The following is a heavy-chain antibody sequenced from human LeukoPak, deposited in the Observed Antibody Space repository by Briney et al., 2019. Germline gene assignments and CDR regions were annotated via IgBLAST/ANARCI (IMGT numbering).Heavy chain of an antibody. V-gene: IGHV4-59*01. Sequence: SETLSLTCTVSGGSISNYYWSWLRQPPGKGLEWIGYIYYSGSTNYNPSLKSRVTISVDTSKNQFSLKLSSVTAADTAVYYCAARLPNWYFDLWGRGTLVTVSS. CDR1: GGSISNYY. CDR3: AARLPNWYFDL. CDR2: IYYSGST. J-gene: IGHJ2*01.